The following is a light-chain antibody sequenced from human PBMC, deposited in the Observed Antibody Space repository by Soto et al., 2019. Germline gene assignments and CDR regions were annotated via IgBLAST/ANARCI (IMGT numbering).Light chain of an antibody. CDR2: DAS. V-gene: IGKV1-5*01. J-gene: IGKJ1*01. CDR3: QQYNSSSTWT. Sequence: DMQMTQSPATLCAGVGDRVTITGRASQSISSWLAWYQQKPGKAPKLLIYDASSLESGVPSRFSGSGSGTEFTLTISSLQPDDFAPYYCQQYNSSSTWTFGQGPK. CDR1: QSISSW.